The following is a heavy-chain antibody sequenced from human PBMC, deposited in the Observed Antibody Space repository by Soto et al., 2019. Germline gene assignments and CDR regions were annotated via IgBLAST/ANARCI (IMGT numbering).Heavy chain of an antibody. CDR1: GFTFSSYS. D-gene: IGHD3-9*01. V-gene: IGHV3-48*02. J-gene: IGHJ4*02. Sequence: GGSLRLSCAASGFTFSSYSMNWVRQAPGKGLEWVSYISSSSSTIYYADSVKGRFTISRDNAKNSLYLQMNSLRDEDTAVYYCARGDHDILTGSRVYWGQGTLVTVSS. CDR2: ISSSSSTI. CDR3: ARGDHDILTGSRVY.